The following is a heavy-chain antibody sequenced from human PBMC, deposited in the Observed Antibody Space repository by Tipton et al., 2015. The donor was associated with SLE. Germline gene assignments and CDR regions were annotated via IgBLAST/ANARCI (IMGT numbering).Heavy chain of an antibody. V-gene: IGHV4-39*01. J-gene: IGHJ4*02. CDR1: GSSITSSSHY. Sequence: VKPSETLSLTCSISGSSITSSSHYWGWIRQPPGKGLEWIGSIYYTGTTYYNPSLKSRVTISVDTSKNQFSLKLSSVTAADTAIYYCARRQRGYSYAPFDNWGQGTLVPVSS. CDR3: ARRQRGYSYAPFDN. CDR2: IYYTGTT. D-gene: IGHD5-18*01.